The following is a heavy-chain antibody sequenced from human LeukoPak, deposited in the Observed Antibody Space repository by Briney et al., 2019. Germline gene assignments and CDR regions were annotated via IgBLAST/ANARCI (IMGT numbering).Heavy chain of an antibody. J-gene: IGHJ6*02. CDR2: INPNSGGT. CDR1: GYTFTAYY. Sequence: GASVKVSCKTSGYTFTAYYMHWVRQAPGQGLEWLGWINPNSGGTNYPQKFQGRVTMTRDTSISTAYMELSRLTSDDTAVYYCARPHRVVIPYDYGMDVWGQGTTVTVSS. D-gene: IGHD3-3*01. V-gene: IGHV1-2*02. CDR3: ARPHRVVIPYDYGMDV.